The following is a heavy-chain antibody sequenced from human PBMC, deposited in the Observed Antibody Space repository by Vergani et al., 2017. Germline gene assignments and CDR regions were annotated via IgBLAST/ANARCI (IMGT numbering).Heavy chain of an antibody. CDR2: IIPIFGTA. V-gene: IGHV1-69*13. J-gene: IGHJ6*02. CDR3: ATWGLLWFGELLSPARYYYYGMDV. Sequence: QVQLVQSGAEVKKPGSSVKVSCKASGGTFSSYAISWVRQAPGQGLEWMGRIIPIFGTANYAQKFQGRVTITADESTSTAYMELSSLRSEDTAVYYCATWGLLWFGELLSPARYYYYGMDVWGQGTTVTVSS. CDR1: GGTFSSYA. D-gene: IGHD3-10*01.